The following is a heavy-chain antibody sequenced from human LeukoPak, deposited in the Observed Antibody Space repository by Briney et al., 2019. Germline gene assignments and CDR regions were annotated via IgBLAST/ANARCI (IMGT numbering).Heavy chain of an antibody. D-gene: IGHD3-16*01. J-gene: IGHJ6*04. CDR1: GFTFSSYW. Sequence: GGSLRLSRAASGFTFSSYWMSWVRQAPGKGLEWVANIKKDGSGISYVDSVKGRFIISRDNAMNSLYLQMNSLRVEDTAVYFCAGGNSIDVWGKGTAVTVSS. CDR2: IKKDGSGI. V-gene: IGHV3-7*03. CDR3: AGGNSIDV.